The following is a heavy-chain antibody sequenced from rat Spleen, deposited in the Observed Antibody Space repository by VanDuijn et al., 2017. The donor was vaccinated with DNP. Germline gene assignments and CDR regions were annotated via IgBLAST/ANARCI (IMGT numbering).Heavy chain of an antibody. V-gene: IGHV5-7*01. CDR1: GFTFSDYN. CDR2: ISYDGSST. CDR3: ARPDILRVYGDY. Sequence: EVQLVESGGGLVQPGRSLKLSCAASGFTFSDYNMAWVRQAPKKGLEWVATISYDGSSTYYRDSVKGRFTISRDNAKSTLYLQMDSLRSEDTATYYCARPDILRVYGDYWGQGVMVTVSS. J-gene: IGHJ2*01. D-gene: IGHD1-9*01.